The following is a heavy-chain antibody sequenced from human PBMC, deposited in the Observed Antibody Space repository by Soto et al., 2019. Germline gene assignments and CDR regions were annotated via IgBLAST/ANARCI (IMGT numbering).Heavy chain of an antibody. V-gene: IGHV3-23*01. CDR1: GFTFSSYA. CDR2: ISGSGGST. Sequence: WGSLRLSCAASGFTFSSYAMSWVRQAPGKGLEWVSAISGSGGSTYYADSVKGRFTISRDNSKNTLYLQMNSLRAEDTAVYYCAKAELSGYYYGSFDYWGQGTLVTVSS. D-gene: IGHD3-22*01. J-gene: IGHJ4*02. CDR3: AKAELSGYYYGSFDY.